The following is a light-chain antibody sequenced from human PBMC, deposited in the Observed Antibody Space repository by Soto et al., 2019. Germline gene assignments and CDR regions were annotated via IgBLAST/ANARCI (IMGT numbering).Light chain of an antibody. V-gene: IGLV2-14*01. CDR1: GSDIAGYNY. J-gene: IGLJ1*01. CDR3: SSFTSTTSLYV. Sequence: QSALAQPASVSGSPGQSITISCTGTGSDIAGYNYVSWFQQHPGKAPKLMMYQVTIRPSGVSNRFSGAKAGNTASLTISGLQAEDEAEYYCSSFTSTTSLYVIGTGTKVTV. CDR2: QVT.